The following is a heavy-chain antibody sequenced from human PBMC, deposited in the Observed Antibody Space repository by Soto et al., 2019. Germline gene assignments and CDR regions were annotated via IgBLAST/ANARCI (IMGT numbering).Heavy chain of an antibody. V-gene: IGHV4-39*01. D-gene: IGHD3-3*02. Sequence: SETLSRTCTVSGGSISSTYHYGGWDREPPGPGLEWPGSIYLAGSSLHTRALKSRAAISLDTSRNQFSLRLTTVTASDTPVYYCAGLVFHCLRGIFDDDSFYGLDVWGQGTTVTVSS. CDR1: GGSISSTYHY. J-gene: IGHJ6*02. CDR2: IYLAGSS. CDR3: AGLVFHCLRGIFDDDSFYGLDV.